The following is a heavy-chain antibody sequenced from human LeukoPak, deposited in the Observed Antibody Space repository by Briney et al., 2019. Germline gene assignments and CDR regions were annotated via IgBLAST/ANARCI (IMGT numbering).Heavy chain of an antibody. CDR3: ARHAVRETYYYDSSGYPYYFDY. D-gene: IGHD3-22*01. J-gene: IGHJ4*02. V-gene: IGHV4-39*01. CDR1: GGSISSYY. Sequence: SETLSLTCTVSGGSISSYYWSWIRQPPGKGLEWIGSIYYSGSTYYNPSLKSRVTISVDTSKNQFSLKLSSVTAADTAVYYCARHAVRETYYYDSSGYPYYFDYWGQGTLVTVSS. CDR2: IYYSGST.